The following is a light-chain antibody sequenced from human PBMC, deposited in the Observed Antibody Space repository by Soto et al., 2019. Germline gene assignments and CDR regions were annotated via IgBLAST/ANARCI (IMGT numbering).Light chain of an antibody. CDR2: EVV. J-gene: IGLJ1*01. CDR3: KSYAGSNTYV. Sequence: QSALTQSPSASGSPGQSVTISCTGTKNDIGVYDFVSWYQHHPGKAPRLIIYEVVQRPSGVPDRFSGSKSGNTASLTVSGLQPADEADYFCKSYAGSNTYVFGSGTKLTVL. V-gene: IGLV2-8*01. CDR1: KNDIGVYDF.